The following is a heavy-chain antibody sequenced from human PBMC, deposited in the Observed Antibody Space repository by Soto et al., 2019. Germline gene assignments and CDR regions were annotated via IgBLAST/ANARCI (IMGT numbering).Heavy chain of an antibody. D-gene: IGHD3-3*01. Sequence: QVQLQESGPGLVKPSQTLSLTCTVSGGSISSGGYYWSWIRQHPGKGLEWLGYIYYSGSTYYNPSLKSRVTISVDTSKNQFSLKLSSVTAADTAVYYCARGTPVLRFLEWLYGGMDVWGQGTTVTVSS. CDR2: IYYSGST. CDR3: ARGTPVLRFLEWLYGGMDV. V-gene: IGHV4-31*03. CDR1: GGSISSGGYY. J-gene: IGHJ6*02.